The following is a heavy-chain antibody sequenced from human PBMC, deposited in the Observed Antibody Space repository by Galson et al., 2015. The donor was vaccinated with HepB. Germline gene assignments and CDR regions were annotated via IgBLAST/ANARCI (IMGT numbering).Heavy chain of an antibody. CDR2: ISGSGGST. CDR1: GFTFSDYA. Sequence: SLRLSCAASGFTFSDYAMSWVRQAPGKGLEWVSAISGSGGSTYYADSVKGRFTTSRDNSKNTLYLQMNSLRAEDTAVYYCAKSRLYTTAMEDYWGQGTLVTVSS. CDR3: AKSRLYTTAMEDY. J-gene: IGHJ4*02. D-gene: IGHD5-18*01. V-gene: IGHV3-23*01.